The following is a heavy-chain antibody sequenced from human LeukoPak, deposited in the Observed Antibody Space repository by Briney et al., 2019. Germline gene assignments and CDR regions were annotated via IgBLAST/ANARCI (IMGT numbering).Heavy chain of an antibody. CDR2: ISSTKTYI. Sequence: KSGGSLRLSCAVSGFTFSSYTMHWVRQAPGKGLEWVSSISSTKTYIYYADSVQGRFTISRDNAKNSLYLQMNSLRAEDTAVYYCARDDHSGGRRFDTWGQGTLVTVSS. CDR3: ARDDHSGGRRFDT. V-gene: IGHV3-21*01. CDR1: GFTFSSYT. J-gene: IGHJ5*02. D-gene: IGHD6-19*01.